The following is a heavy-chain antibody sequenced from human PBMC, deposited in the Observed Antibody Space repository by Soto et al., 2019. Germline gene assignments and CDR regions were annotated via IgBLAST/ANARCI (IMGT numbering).Heavy chain of an antibody. J-gene: IGHJ6*02. CDR2: IDPSDSYT. V-gene: IGHV5-10-1*01. Sequence: GESLKISSKGSGYGFTSYWISWVRQMPGKGLEWMGRIDPSDSYTNYSPSFQGHVTISADKSISTAYLQWSSLKASDTAMYYCASTRNYYYYGMDVWGQGTTVTVSS. CDR1: GYGFTSYW. CDR3: ASTRNYYYYGMDV.